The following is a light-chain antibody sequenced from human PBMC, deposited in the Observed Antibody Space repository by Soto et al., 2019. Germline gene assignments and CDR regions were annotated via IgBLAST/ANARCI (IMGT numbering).Light chain of an antibody. V-gene: IGKV3-20*01. Sequence: EIVLTQSPCTLSLSPGERATLSCRASQGVSSTYLAWYQQKPGQAPRLLIFGASNRATGIPDRFSASGSGTDFTLTISRLEPEDFAVYYCQQYGSSPPFTFGPGTKVDIK. CDR2: GAS. CDR3: QQYGSSPPFT. CDR1: QGVSSTY. J-gene: IGKJ3*01.